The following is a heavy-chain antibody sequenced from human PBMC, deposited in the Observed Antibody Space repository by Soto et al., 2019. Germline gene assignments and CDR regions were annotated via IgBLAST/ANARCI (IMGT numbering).Heavy chain of an antibody. V-gene: IGHV4-31*03. CDR3: ARDASGYGYFDY. CDR2: MYYRGNP. CDR1: GGPMSSGGYY. Sequence: SETLSLTCTVSGGPMSSGGYYWSWIRQHPGKGLEWIGYMYYRGNPYYNPSLKSRVTISVDTSKNQFSLKLSSVTAADMAVYYCARDASGYGYFDYWGPGTLVTVSS. D-gene: IGHD3-3*01. J-gene: IGHJ4*02.